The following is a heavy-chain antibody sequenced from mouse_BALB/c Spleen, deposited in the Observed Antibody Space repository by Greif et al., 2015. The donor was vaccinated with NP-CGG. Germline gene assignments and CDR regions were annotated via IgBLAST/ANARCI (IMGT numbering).Heavy chain of an antibody. V-gene: IGHV1-14*01. J-gene: IGHJ2*01. CDR3: ASGDYYADY. D-gene: IGHD1-1*01. Sequence: EVKLVESGPELVKPGASVKMPCKASGYTFTSYVMHWVKQKPGQGLEWIGYINPYNDGTKYNEKFKGKATLTSDKSSSTAYMELSSLTSEDSAVYYCASGDYYADYWGQGTTLTVSS. CDR1: GYTFTSYV. CDR2: INPYNDGT.